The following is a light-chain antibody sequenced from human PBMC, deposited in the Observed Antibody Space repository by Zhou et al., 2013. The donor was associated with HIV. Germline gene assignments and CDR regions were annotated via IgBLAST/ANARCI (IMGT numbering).Light chain of an antibody. CDR2: AVS. J-gene: IGKJ2*01. Sequence: DIQMTQSPSSLSASVGDTVTITCRSSQGIRNDLGWYQQKPGKAPKRLIYAVSSLQSGVPSRFSGSGSGTDFTLTINSLQPEDFATYYCQQSSSTPPEKIFGQGTKLEIK. CDR3: QQSSSTPPEKI. V-gene: IGKV1-39*01. CDR1: QGIRND.